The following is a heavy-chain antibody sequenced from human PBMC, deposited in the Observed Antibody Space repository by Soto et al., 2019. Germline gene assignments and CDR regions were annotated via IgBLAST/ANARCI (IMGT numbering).Heavy chain of an antibody. J-gene: IGHJ4*02. D-gene: IGHD3-9*01. Sequence: SETLSLTCAVYGGSFSGYYWSWIRQPPGKGLEWIGEINHSGSTNYNPSQKSRVTISVDTSKNQFSLKLSSVTAADTAVYYCARGQLRYFDWPLDYWGQGTLVTVSS. CDR2: INHSGST. CDR3: ARGQLRYFDWPLDY. CDR1: GGSFSGYY. V-gene: IGHV4-34*01.